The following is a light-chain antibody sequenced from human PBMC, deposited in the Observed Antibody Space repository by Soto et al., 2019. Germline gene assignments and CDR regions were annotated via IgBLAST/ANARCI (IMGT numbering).Light chain of an antibody. CDR1: QSINSSY. CDR2: RTF. V-gene: IGKV3-20*01. Sequence: EIVLTQSPGTLSLSPGERATLSCRASQSINSSYLAWYQQKPGQPPRLLLYRTFSRATGIPDRFSGSGSGTDFTLTISRLEPEDFAVYFCQQFSSSPLTFGGGTKVDIK. J-gene: IGKJ4*01. CDR3: QQFSSSPLT.